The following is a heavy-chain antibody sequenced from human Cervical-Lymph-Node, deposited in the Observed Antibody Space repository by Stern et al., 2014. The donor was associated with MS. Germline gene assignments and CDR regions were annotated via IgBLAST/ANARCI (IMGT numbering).Heavy chain of an antibody. J-gene: IGHJ4*02. CDR3: ARVTTKSDY. CDR1: GFNVSNKY. D-gene: IGHD1-1*01. V-gene: IGHV3-53*01. CDR2: IYSDGNA. Sequence: EVQLVESGGSLIQPGGYLRLSCAASGFNVSNKYMTWVRQAPGKGLEWVSGIYSDGNAYYADSVRGRFTMSRDNSNNTLYLHMNSLRAEDTAAYYCARVTTKSDYWGQVTLVTVSS.